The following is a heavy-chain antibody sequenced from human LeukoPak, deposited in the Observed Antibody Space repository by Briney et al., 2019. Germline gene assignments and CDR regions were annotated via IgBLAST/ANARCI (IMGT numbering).Heavy chain of an antibody. CDR2: IYYSGST. CDR3: ASSSSSWYGGWFDP. Sequence: SETLSLTCTVSGGSLNSYYWSWIRQPPGKGLEWIGYIYYSGSTNYNPSLKSRVTISIDTSKSQFSLKLSSVTAADTAVYYCASSSSSWYGGWFDPWGQGTLVTVSS. J-gene: IGHJ5*02. D-gene: IGHD6-13*01. CDR1: GGSLNSYY. V-gene: IGHV4-59*01.